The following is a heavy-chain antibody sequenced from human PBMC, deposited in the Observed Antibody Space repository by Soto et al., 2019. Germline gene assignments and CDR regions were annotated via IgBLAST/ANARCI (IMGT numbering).Heavy chain of an antibody. Sequence: AXETLCITCAVAGVSMHNSHSFWGCVRQPRGKGLEFIGSVYYSGGANYNPSLKSRVTVSIDTSNNQFSLRVNSVTAADTAVYYCGRVVEGATRHTDFDSWVQGIMVTVSS. D-gene: IGHD2-15*01. V-gene: IGHV4-39*01. CDR2: VYYSGGA. CDR1: GVSMHNSHSF. J-gene: IGHJ5*01. CDR3: GRVVEGATRHTDFDS.